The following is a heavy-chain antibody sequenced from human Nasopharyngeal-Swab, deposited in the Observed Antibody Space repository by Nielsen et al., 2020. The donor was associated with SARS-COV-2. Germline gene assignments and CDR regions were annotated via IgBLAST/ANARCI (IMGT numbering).Heavy chain of an antibody. V-gene: IGHV1-69*10. CDR2: IIPILGIA. CDR3: ARNKPDRHIDY. J-gene: IGHJ4*02. D-gene: IGHD1-14*01. Sequence: SVKVSCKASGGTFSSYAISWVRRAPGQGLEWMGGIIPILGIANYAQKFQGRVTITADKSTSTAYMELSSLRSEDTAVYYCARNKPDRHIDYWGQGTLVTVSS. CDR1: GGTFSSYA.